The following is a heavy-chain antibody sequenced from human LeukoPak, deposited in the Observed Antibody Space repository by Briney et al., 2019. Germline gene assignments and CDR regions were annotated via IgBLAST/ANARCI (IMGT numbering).Heavy chain of an antibody. CDR1: GGSFSGYY. CDR3: ARGGAQGIVVVPAATVYFDY. J-gene: IGHJ4*02. CDR2: INHSGST. Sequence: SETLSLACAVYGGSFSGYYWSWIRQPPGKGLEWIGEINHSGSTNYNPSLKSRVTISVDTSKNQFSLKLSSVTAADTAVYYCARGGAQGIVVVPAATVYFDYWGQGTLVTVSS. D-gene: IGHD2-2*01. V-gene: IGHV4-34*01.